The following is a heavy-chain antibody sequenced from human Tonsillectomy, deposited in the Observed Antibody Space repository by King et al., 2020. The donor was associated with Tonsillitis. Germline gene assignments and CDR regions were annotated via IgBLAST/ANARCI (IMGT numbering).Heavy chain of an antibody. CDR3: AGRDYYDSSDFAPLFDY. Sequence: VQLVESGGSLVQPGGSLRLSCAASGFSFSNYAMSWVRQAPGKGPEWVSGITGSGDSTYYADSVKGRFTISRDNSKDTLYLEMNSLRVEDTAGYYCAGRDYYDSSDFAPLFDYWGQGTLVSLSS. CDR2: ITGSGDST. V-gene: IGHV3-23*04. J-gene: IGHJ4*02. CDR1: GFSFSNYA. D-gene: IGHD3-22*01.